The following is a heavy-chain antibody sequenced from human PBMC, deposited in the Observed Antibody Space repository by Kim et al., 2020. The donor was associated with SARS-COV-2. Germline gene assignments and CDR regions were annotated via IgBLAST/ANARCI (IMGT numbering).Heavy chain of an antibody. CDR3: AKQAIAAADPRVDA. J-gene: IGHJ5*02. Sequence: ADSVKGRLTISRDTTKKTMYLQMNSLRAEDTAVYYCAKQAIAAADPRVDAWGQGTLVTVSS. D-gene: IGHD6-13*01. V-gene: IGHV3-23*01.